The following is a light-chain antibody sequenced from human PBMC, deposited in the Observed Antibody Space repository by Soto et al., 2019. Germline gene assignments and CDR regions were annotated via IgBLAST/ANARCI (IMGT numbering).Light chain of an antibody. V-gene: IGLV2-14*03. CDR2: DDS. CDR3: ASYTYTSPYV. CDR1: SNDFGGYNY. J-gene: IGLJ1*01. Sequence: QSALTQPASVSGSPGQSITISCAGISNDFGGYNYVSWYQQHPGRVPKLLIYDDSNRPSWVSNRFSGSKSGNTASLTISGLQAEDEADYYCASYTYTSPYVFGIGTKLTV.